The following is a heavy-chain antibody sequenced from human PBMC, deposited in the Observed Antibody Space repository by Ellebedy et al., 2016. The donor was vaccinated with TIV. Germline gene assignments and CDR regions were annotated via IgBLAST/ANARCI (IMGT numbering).Heavy chain of an antibody. CDR3: ARSCGGDCWRIDY. D-gene: IGHD2-21*02. V-gene: IGHV3-48*03. CDR1: GFTFSSHG. J-gene: IGHJ4*02. CDR2: ITTNGTIM. Sequence: GGSLRLXCVGSGFTFSSHGMNWVRQAPGKGLEWLSFITTNGTIMEYADSVKGRFTVSSDNAKDSLYLQMNSLRDEDTAVYYCARSCGGDCWRIDYWGQGTLVAVSS.